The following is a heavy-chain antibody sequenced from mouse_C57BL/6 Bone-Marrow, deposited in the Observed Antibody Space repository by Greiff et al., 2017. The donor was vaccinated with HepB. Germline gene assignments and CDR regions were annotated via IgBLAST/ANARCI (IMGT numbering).Heavy chain of an antibody. CDR3: ARRDY. CDR1: GFTFSSYG. CDR2: ISSGGSYT. V-gene: IGHV5-6*01. Sequence: EVQLQESGGDLVKPGGSLKLSCAASGFTFSSYGMAWVRQTPDKRLEWVATISSGGSYTYYPDSVKGRFTISRDNAKNTLYLQMSSLKSEDTAMYYCARRDYWGQGTTLTVSS. J-gene: IGHJ2*01.